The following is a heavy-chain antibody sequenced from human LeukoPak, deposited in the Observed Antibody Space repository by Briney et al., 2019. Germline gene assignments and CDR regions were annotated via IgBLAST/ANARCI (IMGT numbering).Heavy chain of an antibody. Sequence: GGSLRLSCAASGFTFSSYAMSWVRQAPGKGLEWVSAISGSAGSTYYADSVKGRFTISRDNSKNTLYLQMNSLRAVDTAVYYCAKDRSDTAMVYAMDCWGQGTLVTVSS. CDR1: GFTFSSYA. CDR2: ISGSAGST. J-gene: IGHJ4*02. D-gene: IGHD5-18*01. V-gene: IGHV3-23*01. CDR3: AKDRSDTAMVYAMDC.